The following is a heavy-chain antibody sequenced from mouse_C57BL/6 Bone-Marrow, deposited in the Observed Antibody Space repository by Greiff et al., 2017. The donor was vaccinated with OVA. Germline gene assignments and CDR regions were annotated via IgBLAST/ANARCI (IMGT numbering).Heavy chain of an antibody. D-gene: IGHD1-1*01. CDR2: INPSTGGT. Sequence: EVQLQHSGPELVKPGASVKISCKASGYSFTGYYMNWVKQSPEKSLEWIGEINPSTGGTTYNQKFKAKATLTVDKSSSTAYMQLKSLTSEDSAVYYCARSYSAMDYWGQGTSVTVSS. CDR1: GYSFTGYY. CDR3: ARSYSAMDY. V-gene: IGHV1-42*01. J-gene: IGHJ4*01.